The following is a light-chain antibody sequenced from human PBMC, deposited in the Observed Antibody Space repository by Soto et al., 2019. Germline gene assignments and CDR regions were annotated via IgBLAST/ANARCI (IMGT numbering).Light chain of an antibody. J-gene: IGKJ5*01. CDR2: GAS. CDR3: HQYDNWPKT. V-gene: IGKV3-15*01. CDR1: QSVSSN. Sequence: EVVVTQSPATLSVSPGERATLSCRASQSVSSNLAWYQQKPGQAPRLLIYGASTRATGIPARFSGSGSGTEFTLTISSPQSEDFAVYYCHQYDNWPKTFGQGTRLEIK.